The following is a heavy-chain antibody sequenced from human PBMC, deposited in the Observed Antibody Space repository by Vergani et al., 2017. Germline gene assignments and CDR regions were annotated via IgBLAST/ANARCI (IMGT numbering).Heavy chain of an antibody. CDR3: AKHFRGWGIDY. CDR1: GFTFSSYS. D-gene: IGHD3-16*01. J-gene: IGHJ4*02. CDR2: IISSSSYI. V-gene: IGHV3-21*01. Sequence: EVQLVESGGGLVKPGGSLRLSCAASGFTFSSYSMNWVRQAPGKGLEWVSSIISSSSYIYYADSVKGRFTISRDFSKNTLYLQMNSRRTDDTATYYCAKHFRGWGIDYWGQGTQVIVSS.